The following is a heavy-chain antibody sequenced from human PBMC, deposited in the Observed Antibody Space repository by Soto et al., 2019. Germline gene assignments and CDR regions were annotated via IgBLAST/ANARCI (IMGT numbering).Heavy chain of an antibody. J-gene: IGHJ4*02. D-gene: IGHD5-12*01. Sequence: ASVKVSCKASGYTFTGHYIHWVRQAPEQGPEWMGEIGPESGATRYAQKFQGRVTMTMDMSITTVYMELSNLSPDGTAVYYCGRGRSGQIVVFYWAQGTPVTVSS. CDR3: GRGRSGQIVVFY. CDR1: GYTFTGHY. V-gene: IGHV1-2*02. CDR2: IGPESGAT.